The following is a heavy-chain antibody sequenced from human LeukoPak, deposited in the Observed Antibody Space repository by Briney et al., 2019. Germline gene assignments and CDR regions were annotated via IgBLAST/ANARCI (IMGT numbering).Heavy chain of an antibody. D-gene: IGHD2-2*01. Sequence: PGGSLRLSCAASGFTFSSYAMTWVRQAPGKGLEWVSGISGSGGSTNYADSVKGRFTISRDNSKNTLYLQMNSLRAEDTAVYYCASKTGRLVVPAAIDYLGQGTLVTVSS. V-gene: IGHV3-23*01. CDR1: GFTFSSYA. CDR2: ISGSGGST. J-gene: IGHJ4*02. CDR3: ASKTGRLVVPAAIDY.